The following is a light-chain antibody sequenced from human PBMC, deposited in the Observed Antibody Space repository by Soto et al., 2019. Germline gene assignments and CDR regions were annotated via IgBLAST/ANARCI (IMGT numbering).Light chain of an antibody. CDR3: SSYTRRSNSRV. Sequence: QSVLTQPASVSFSPGQSITISCTGISSDVGGYNYVSWYQQHPGKAPKLLIYEVSNRPSGVSNRFSGSKSGNTASLTISGLQAEDEADYYCSSYTRRSNSRVFGTGTKVTVL. V-gene: IGLV2-14*01. CDR1: SSDVGGYNY. J-gene: IGLJ1*01. CDR2: EVS.